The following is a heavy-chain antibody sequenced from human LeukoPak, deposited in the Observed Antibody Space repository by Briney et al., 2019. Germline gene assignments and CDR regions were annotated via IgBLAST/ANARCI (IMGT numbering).Heavy chain of an antibody. J-gene: IGHJ4*02. CDR3: AKVAARWDYFDY. Sequence: GGSLRLSCAASGFTFDDYAMHWVRQAPGKGLEWVSGISWNSGSIGYADSVKGRFTISRDNAKNSLYLQMNSLRAEDMALYYCAKVAARWDYFDYWGQGTLVTVSS. V-gene: IGHV3-9*03. D-gene: IGHD1-26*01. CDR2: ISWNSGSI. CDR1: GFTFDDYA.